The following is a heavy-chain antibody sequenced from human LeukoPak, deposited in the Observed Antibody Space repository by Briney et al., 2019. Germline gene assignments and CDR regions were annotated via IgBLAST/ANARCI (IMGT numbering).Heavy chain of an antibody. CDR2: ISYDGSNK. V-gene: IGHV3-30*18. J-gene: IGHJ6*02. CDR1: GFTFSSYG. CDR3: AKDSSPSAAIAAISGMDV. Sequence: GGSLGLSCAASGFTFSSYGMHGARQAPGKGLVGGAVISYDGSNKYYADSVKGRFTISRDNSKNTLYLQMNSLRAEDTAVYYCAKDSSPSAAIAAISGMDVWGQGTTVTVSS. D-gene: IGHD2-2*02.